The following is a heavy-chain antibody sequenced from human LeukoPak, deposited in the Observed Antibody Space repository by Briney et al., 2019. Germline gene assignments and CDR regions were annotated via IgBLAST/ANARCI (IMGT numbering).Heavy chain of an antibody. Sequence: PSETLSLTCAVSGGSISSGGYSWTWIRQPPGKGLECIGHIYYSGTTYYNPSLKSRVTISVDTSKNQFSLKLSSVTAADTAVYYCASFFRMVRGVDNFDYWGQGTLVTVSS. J-gene: IGHJ4*02. D-gene: IGHD3-10*01. V-gene: IGHV4-30-4*07. CDR1: GGSISSGGYS. CDR3: ASFFRMVRGVDNFDY. CDR2: IYYSGTT.